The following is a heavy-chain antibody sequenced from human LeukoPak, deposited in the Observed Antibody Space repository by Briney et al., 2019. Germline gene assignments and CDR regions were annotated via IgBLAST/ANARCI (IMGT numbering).Heavy chain of an antibody. CDR2: INPNSGGT. CDR1: GYTFTGYY. Sequence: ASVKVSCKASGYTFTGYYMHWVRQPPGQGLEWMGWINPNSGGTNYAQKFQGRVTMTRDTSISTAYMELSRLRSDDTAVYYCARESSGWFVNWFDPWGQGTLVTVSS. CDR3: ARESSGWFVNWFDP. J-gene: IGHJ5*02. D-gene: IGHD6-19*01. V-gene: IGHV1-2*02.